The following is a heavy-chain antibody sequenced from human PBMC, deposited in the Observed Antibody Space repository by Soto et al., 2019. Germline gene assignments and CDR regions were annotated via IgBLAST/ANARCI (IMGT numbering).Heavy chain of an antibody. Sequence: EVQLVESGGGLVQPGRSLRLSCAASGFTFDDYGMHWVRQAPGKGLEWVSGISWNSGSIGYADSVKGRFTISRDNAKNSLYLQMNSLRTEDTALYYCAKSITTTVTTSCFDYWGQGTLVTVSS. CDR2: ISWNSGSI. CDR1: GFTFDDYG. CDR3: AKSITTTVTTSCFDY. D-gene: IGHD4-17*01. V-gene: IGHV3-9*01. J-gene: IGHJ4*02.